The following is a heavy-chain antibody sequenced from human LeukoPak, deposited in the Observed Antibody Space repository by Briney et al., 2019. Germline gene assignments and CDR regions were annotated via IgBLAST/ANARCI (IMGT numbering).Heavy chain of an antibody. Sequence: GASVKVSCKASGYTFTGYYMHWVRQAPGQGLEWMGWINPNSGGTNYAQKFQGRVTMTRDTSISTAYMELSGLRSDDTAVHYCARDAVAGMGDYWGQGTLVTVSS. CDR2: INPNSGGT. CDR1: GYTFTGYY. D-gene: IGHD6-19*01. V-gene: IGHV1-2*02. J-gene: IGHJ4*02. CDR3: ARDAVAGMGDY.